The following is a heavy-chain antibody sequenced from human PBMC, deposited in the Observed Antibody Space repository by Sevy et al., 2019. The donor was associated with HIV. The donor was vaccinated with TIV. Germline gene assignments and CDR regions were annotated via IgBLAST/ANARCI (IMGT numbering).Heavy chain of an antibody. J-gene: IGHJ5*01. CDR1: GFSFSDYR. CDR2: ISYDGRNNK. Sequence: GGSLRLSCAASGFSFSDYRMHWVRQAPGKGLEWVAVISYDGRNNKYNADSVKGRFTISRDNSKNTLFLQMNSLRGDDTAVYYCAKDRRRGYSFGLDSWGQGTLVTVSS. V-gene: IGHV3-30*18. D-gene: IGHD5-18*01. CDR3: AKDRRRGYSFGLDS.